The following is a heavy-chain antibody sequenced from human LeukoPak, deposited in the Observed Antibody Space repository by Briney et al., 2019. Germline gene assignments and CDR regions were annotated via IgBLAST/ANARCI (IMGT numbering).Heavy chain of an antibody. Sequence: SETLSLTCTVSGGSIRSSSYYWGWIHQPPGKGLEWIGSIYYSGSTYYNASLKSRGTISVDTSKNQFSLKLNSVTAADTAVYFCARQVVAVAGTGYFDYWGQGTLVTVSS. CDR2: IYYSGST. CDR3: ARQVVAVAGTGYFDY. J-gene: IGHJ4*02. D-gene: IGHD6-19*01. CDR1: GGSIRSSSYY. V-gene: IGHV4-39*01.